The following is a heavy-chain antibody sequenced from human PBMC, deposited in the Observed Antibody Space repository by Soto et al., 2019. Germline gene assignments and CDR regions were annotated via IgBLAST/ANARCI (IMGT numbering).Heavy chain of an antibody. CDR2: IKPNSGDT. CDR3: SSTGMTVTGTVTYRFNADV. D-gene: IGHD6-19*01. V-gene: IGHV1-2*06. CDR1: GYTFTDYY. Sequence: QVQLVQSGAEVKKPGASVKVSCRASGYTFTDYYMHWVRQAPGQGHEWMGRIKPNSGDTNYAQKFQGRVTMTRDTSISSAYKELTRLSSDDTAVYCGSSTGMTVTGTVTYRFNADVWGEGTTVTVSS. J-gene: IGHJ6*04.